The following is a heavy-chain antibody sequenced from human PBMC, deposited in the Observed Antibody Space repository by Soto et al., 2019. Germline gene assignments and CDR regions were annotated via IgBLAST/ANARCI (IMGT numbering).Heavy chain of an antibody. CDR1: GFSLSTSGVG. J-gene: IGHJ6*02. D-gene: IGHD6-13*01. CDR3: VHRRGSSSSPYCYGLDV. V-gene: IGHV2-5*02. Sequence: QITLKESGPTLVKPTQTLTLTCTFSGFSLSTSGVGVGWIRQPPGKALEWLALIFWDDDKHYSPSLKSRLSITKDASKNQVVLTMTNMDPVDTATYYCVHRRGSSSSPYCYGLDVWGQGTTVTVSS. CDR2: IFWDDDK.